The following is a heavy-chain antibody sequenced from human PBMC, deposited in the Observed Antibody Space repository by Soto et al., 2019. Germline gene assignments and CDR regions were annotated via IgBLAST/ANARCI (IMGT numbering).Heavy chain of an antibody. D-gene: IGHD2-8*02. CDR1: GFTFSNYN. V-gene: IGHV3-21*01. Sequence: EVQLVEPGGGLVKPGGSLRLSCAASGFTFSNYNMNWVRQPPGKGLEWVSPITSAGSYIYYAESLKCRVTISRDNAKNSLFLQMKSLRAEDTALYFCARGILGGVRIDYGMDVWGQGTTVTVSS. CDR2: ITSAGSYI. CDR3: ARGILGGVRIDYGMDV. J-gene: IGHJ6*02.